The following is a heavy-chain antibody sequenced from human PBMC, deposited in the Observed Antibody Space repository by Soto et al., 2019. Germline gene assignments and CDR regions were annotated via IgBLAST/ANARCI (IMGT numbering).Heavy chain of an antibody. V-gene: IGHV5-10-1*01. D-gene: IGHD2-2*01. CDR3: ARLYCSSTTCDSWFDP. Sequence: SLKISCKGSGYTFTTFWISWVRQMPGKGLEWMGRIDPSDSYTNYSPSFQGHVTISADKSISTAYLQWGSLKASDTAIYYCARLYCSSTTCDSWFDPWGQGTLVTVSS. CDR2: IDPSDSYT. J-gene: IGHJ5*02. CDR1: GYTFTTFW.